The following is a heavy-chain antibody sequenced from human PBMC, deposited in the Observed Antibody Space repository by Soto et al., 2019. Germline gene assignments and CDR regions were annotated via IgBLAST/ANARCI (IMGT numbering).Heavy chain of an antibody. J-gene: IGHJ4*02. CDR1: GGSISSGGYY. CDR3: ARSHRDNWGSPDYFDY. Sequence: QVQLQESGPGLVKPSQTLSLTCTVSGGSISSGGYYWSWIRQHPGKGLEWIGYIYYHGDTYYNPSLKSRVSISIDTSKNQFSLRLTSVTAADTAVYYCARSHRDNWGSPDYFDYWGQGTLVTVSS. CDR2: IYYHGDT. V-gene: IGHV4-31*03. D-gene: IGHD7-27*01.